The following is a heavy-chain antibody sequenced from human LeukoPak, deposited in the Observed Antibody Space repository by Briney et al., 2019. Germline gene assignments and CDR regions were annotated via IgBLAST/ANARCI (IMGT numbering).Heavy chain of an antibody. CDR1: GGTFSSYA. J-gene: IGHJ4*02. CDR3: ARVKEWLDPYEFDY. Sequence: ASVKVSCKASGGTFSSYAISWVRQAPGQGLEWMGGFIPIFGTANYAQKFQGRVTITTDESTSTAYMELSSLRSEDTAVYYCARVKEWLDPYEFDYWGQGTLVTVSS. CDR2: FIPIFGTA. D-gene: IGHD6-19*01. V-gene: IGHV1-69*05.